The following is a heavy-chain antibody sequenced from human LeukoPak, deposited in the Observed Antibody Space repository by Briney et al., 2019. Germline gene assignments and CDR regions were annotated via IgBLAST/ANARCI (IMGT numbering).Heavy chain of an antibody. D-gene: IGHD2-2*01. J-gene: IGHJ4*02. Sequence: GGSLRLSCAASGFTFSDYYMTWVRQAPGKGLEWVANINQDGSQRNHVDSVKGRFTISRDNAESSLDLQMDSLTVEDTAVYYCARGFCGGASCYAFFFDAWGQGTLVTVSS. V-gene: IGHV3-7*04. CDR1: GFTFSDYY. CDR2: INQDGSQR. CDR3: ARGFCGGASCYAFFFDA.